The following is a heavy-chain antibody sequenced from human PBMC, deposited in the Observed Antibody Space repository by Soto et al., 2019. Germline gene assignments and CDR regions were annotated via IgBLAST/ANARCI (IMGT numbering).Heavy chain of an antibody. Sequence: QVPLVQSGAEVKKPGASVKVSCKASGYTFTSYGISWVRQAPGQGLEWMGWISAYNGNTNYAQKLQGRVTMTTDTSTSTAYMELRSLRSDDTAVYYCARDPELTIFGVAYYYYGMDVWGQGTTVTVSS. D-gene: IGHD3-3*01. J-gene: IGHJ6*02. CDR1: GYTFTSYG. CDR3: ARDPELTIFGVAYYYYGMDV. CDR2: ISAYNGNT. V-gene: IGHV1-18*01.